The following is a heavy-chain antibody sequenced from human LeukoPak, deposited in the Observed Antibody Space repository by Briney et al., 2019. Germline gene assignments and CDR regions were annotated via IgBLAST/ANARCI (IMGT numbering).Heavy chain of an antibody. V-gene: IGHV3-74*01. D-gene: IGHD3-9*01. J-gene: IGHJ6*03. CDR1: GFSLSRYW. CDR2: IDNDGTDT. Sequence: PGGSLRLSRAASGFSLSRYWMHWVRQAPGTGLVWVSYIDNDGTDTNYADSVRGRFTVSRDNAKNTLYLQMNGLRAEGTAVYYCTRGGFDHNMDVWGKGTTVT. CDR3: TRGGFDHNMDV.